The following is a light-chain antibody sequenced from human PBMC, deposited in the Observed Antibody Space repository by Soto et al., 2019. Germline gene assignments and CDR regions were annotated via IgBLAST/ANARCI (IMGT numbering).Light chain of an antibody. CDR1: QSLVYGRGNIY. CDR2: YVS. Sequence: DVMMTQSTLSLPVTLGQPASISCRSSQSLVYGRGNIYLNWFQQRPGRSPRRLIYYVSIRDSGVPDRFSGGGSGTNFTLRISSVEAEDVGVYNCMQGTHWPFSLGPGTKVDI. V-gene: IGKV2-30*01. CDR3: MQGTHWPFS. J-gene: IGKJ3*01.